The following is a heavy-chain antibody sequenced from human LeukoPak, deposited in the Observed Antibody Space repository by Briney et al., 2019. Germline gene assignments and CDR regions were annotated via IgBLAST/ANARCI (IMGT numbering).Heavy chain of an antibody. V-gene: IGHV3-11*04. Sequence: GGSLRLSCAASGFTFSDYYMSWIRQAPGKGLEWVSYISSSGSTIYYADSVKGRFTISRDNAKNSLYLQMNSLRAEDTAVYYCAREFSLYCGGDCYSDYWGQGTLVTVSS. J-gene: IGHJ4*02. CDR2: ISSSGSTI. CDR3: AREFSLYCGGDCYSDY. CDR1: GFTFSDYY. D-gene: IGHD2-21*02.